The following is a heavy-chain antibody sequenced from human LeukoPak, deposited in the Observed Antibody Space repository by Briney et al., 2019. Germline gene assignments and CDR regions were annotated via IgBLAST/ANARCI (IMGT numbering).Heavy chain of an antibody. CDR1: GYTFTRYG. J-gene: IGHJ4*02. CDR2: ISAYNGNT. V-gene: IGHV1-18*01. Sequence: ASVTVSCKACGYTFTRYGINWVRQAPGQGLEWMGWISAYNGNTNYPQRLQGRVTMTTGTSTSTAYMELRSLRSYDTAVYYCASGSAVVPASNFDYWGQGTLVTVSS. CDR3: ASGSAVVPASNFDY. D-gene: IGHD2-2*01.